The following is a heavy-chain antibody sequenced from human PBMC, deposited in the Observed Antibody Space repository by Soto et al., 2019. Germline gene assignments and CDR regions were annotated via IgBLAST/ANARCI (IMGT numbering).Heavy chain of an antibody. V-gene: IGHV3-30*18. CDR2: ISYDGSNK. CDR3: AKDRTTVARHFDY. CDR1: GFTFSSYG. Sequence: QVQLVESGGGVVQPGRSLRLSCAASGFTFSSYGMHWVRQAPGKGLEWVAVISYDGSNKYYADSVKGRFTISRDNSKNTLYLQMNSLRAEDTAVYYCAKDRTTVARHFDYWGQGTLVTVSS. D-gene: IGHD1-1*01. J-gene: IGHJ4*02.